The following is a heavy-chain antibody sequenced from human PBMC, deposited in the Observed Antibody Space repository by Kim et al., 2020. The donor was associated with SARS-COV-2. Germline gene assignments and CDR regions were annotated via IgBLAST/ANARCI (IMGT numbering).Heavy chain of an antibody. Sequence: SQTLSPTCAISGDSVSSNSVGWHWIRQSPSRGLEWLGRTYYRSKWSTDYAVSVKSRIIINPDTTKNQFSLQLNSVTPEDTAVYYCARSFRNAFDIWGQGTMVTVSS. CDR3: ARSFRNAFDI. J-gene: IGHJ3*02. V-gene: IGHV6-1*01. CDR1: GDSVSSNSVG. CDR2: TYYRSKWST.